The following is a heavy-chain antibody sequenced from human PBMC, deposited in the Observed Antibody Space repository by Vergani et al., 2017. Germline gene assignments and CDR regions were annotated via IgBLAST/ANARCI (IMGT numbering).Heavy chain of an antibody. J-gene: IGHJ6*03. CDR3: ARVSRFSDPRHYYHYHYMDV. Sequence: QVQLQQWGAGLLKPSETLSLKCAVYGGSFTKYYWSWIRQPPGKGLEWIGEVNHSGSINYSPSLKSGVTISIDTSKQQLSLTLSSVTAADTAVYYCARVSRFSDPRHYYHYHYMDVWGDGTTVTVS. CDR1: GGSFTKYY. V-gene: IGHV4-34*01. D-gene: IGHD2-21*02. CDR2: VNHSGSI.